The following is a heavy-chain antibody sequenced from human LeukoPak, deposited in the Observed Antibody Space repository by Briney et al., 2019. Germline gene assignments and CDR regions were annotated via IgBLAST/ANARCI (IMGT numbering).Heavy chain of an antibody. CDR3: AREDYYGSGSYGLPNWFDP. CDR1: GFTFSSYA. Sequence: GGSLRLSCAASGFTFSSYAMHWVRQAPGKGLEWVAVISYDGSNKYYADSVKGRFTISRGNAKNSLYLQMNSLRAEDTAVYYCAREDYYGSGSYGLPNWFDPWGQGTLVTVSS. CDR2: ISYDGSNK. D-gene: IGHD3-10*01. J-gene: IGHJ5*02. V-gene: IGHV3-30-3*01.